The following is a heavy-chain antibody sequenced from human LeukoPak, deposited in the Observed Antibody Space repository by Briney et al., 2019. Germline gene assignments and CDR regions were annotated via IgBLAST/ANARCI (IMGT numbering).Heavy chain of an antibody. CDR2: INHSGST. J-gene: IGHJ5*02. V-gene: IGHV4-34*01. D-gene: IGHD3-22*01. CDR3: ASATYYYDSSGYSRGGWFDP. Sequence: SETLSLTCADYGGSFSGYYWSWIRQPPGKGLEWIGEINHSGSTNYNPSLKSRVTISVDTSKNQFSLKLSPVTAADTAVYYCASATYYYDSSGYSRGGWFDPWGQGTLVTVSS. CDR1: GGSFSGYY.